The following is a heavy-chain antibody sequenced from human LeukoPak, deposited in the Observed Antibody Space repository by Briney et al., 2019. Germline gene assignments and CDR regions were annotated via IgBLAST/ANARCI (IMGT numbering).Heavy chain of an antibody. CDR2: ILPCDGNT. D-gene: IGHD3-22*01. V-gene: IGHV5-51*01. J-gene: IGHJ3*02. Sequence: GASLKSPCRASGDSFISYWFAWWRRLPGGGRLGLGTILPCDGNTRYNPSFRGQVTISAETSTKNSYLQWTTLTASDSAIYYCARRGAGASYYDPTGLSRGDFDSWGQGTTVTVSS. CDR3: ARRGAGASYYDPTGLSRGDFDS. CDR1: GDSFISYW.